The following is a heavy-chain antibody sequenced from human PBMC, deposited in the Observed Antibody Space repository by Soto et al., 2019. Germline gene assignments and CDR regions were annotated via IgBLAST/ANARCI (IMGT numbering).Heavy chain of an antibody. V-gene: IGHV4-30-4*01. CDR3: ARDLRGDYEPYYYGMDV. CDR2: IYYSGST. CDR1: GGSISSGDYY. D-gene: IGHD4-17*01. J-gene: IGHJ6*02. Sequence: PSETLSLTCTVSGGSISSGDYYWSWIRQPPGKGLEWIGYIYYSGSTYYNPSLKSRVTISVDTSKNQFSLKLSSVTAADTAVYYCARDLRGDYEPYYYGMDVWGQGTTVTVS.